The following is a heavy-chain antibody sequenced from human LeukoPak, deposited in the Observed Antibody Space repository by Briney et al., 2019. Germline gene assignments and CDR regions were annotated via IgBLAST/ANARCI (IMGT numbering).Heavy chain of an antibody. CDR2: IYYSGST. V-gene: IGHV4-59*01. CDR1: GGSISSYH. J-gene: IGHJ4*02. Sequence: PSETLSLTCTVSGGSISSYHWSWIRQPPGKGLEWIGYIYYSGSTDYNPSLKSRVTISVDTSKNQFSLKLSSVTAADTAVYYCATSPIQLWLPFDYWGQGTLVTVSS. D-gene: IGHD5-18*01. CDR3: ATSPIQLWLPFDY.